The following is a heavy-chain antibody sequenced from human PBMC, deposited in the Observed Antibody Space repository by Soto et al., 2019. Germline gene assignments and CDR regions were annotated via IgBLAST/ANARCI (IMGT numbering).Heavy chain of an antibody. V-gene: IGHV1-2*04. Sequence: QVQLVQSGAEVKEPGASLKVSCKPSGYTFTAYYIHWVRQAPGQGLEWMGWINPNSGGTSYAQKFQGWVTMTRDTSSNTAYMELSRLRSDDTAIYYCGRQFGGIAVAGTTVYWYFDLWGRGTLVTVSS. J-gene: IGHJ2*01. CDR2: INPNSGGT. CDR3: GRQFGGIAVAGTTVYWYFDL. CDR1: GYTFTAYY. D-gene: IGHD6-19*01.